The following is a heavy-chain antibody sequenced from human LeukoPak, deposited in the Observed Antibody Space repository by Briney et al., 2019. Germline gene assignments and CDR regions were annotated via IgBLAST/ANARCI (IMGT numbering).Heavy chain of an antibody. D-gene: IGHD5-18*01. Sequence: GGSLRLSCAASGFTFSSYSMNWVRQAPGKGREWVSYISSSSSTIYYADSVKGRFTISRDNAKNSLYLQMNSLRAEDTAVYYCARSGYSYGYGGYYYYMDVWGKGTTVTVSS. V-gene: IGHV3-48*01. CDR3: ARSGYSYGYGGYYYYMDV. CDR2: ISSSSSTI. J-gene: IGHJ6*03. CDR1: GFTFSSYS.